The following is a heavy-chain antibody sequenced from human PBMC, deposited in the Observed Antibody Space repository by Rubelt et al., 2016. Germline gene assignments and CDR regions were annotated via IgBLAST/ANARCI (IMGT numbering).Heavy chain of an antibody. Sequence: GGSLRLSCAASGFTFSSYSMNWVRQAPGKGLEWVSGISWNGGSIAYSDSVKGRFTISRDNAKNSLYLQMNSLRAEDTAVYYCARTTRRGGFCNYWGQGTLVTVSS. CDR2: ISWNGGSI. CDR3: ARTTRRGGFCNY. D-gene: IGHD1-26*01. J-gene: IGHJ4*02. V-gene: IGHV3-48*04. CDR1: GFTFSSYS.